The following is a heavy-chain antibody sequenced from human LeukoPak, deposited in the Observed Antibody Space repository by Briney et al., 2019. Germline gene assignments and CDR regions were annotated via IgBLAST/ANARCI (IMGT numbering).Heavy chain of an antibody. CDR3: ARQYSSSWYDWFDP. V-gene: IGHV2-70*04. J-gene: IGHJ5*02. Sequence: VSGPTLVNPTQTLTLTCTFSGLSLSTSGMRVSWIRQPPGKALEWLARIDWDDDKFYSTSLKTRLTISKDTSKNQVVLTMTNMDPVDTATYYCARQYSSSWYDWFDPWGQGTLVTVSS. CDR1: GLSLSTSGMR. D-gene: IGHD6-13*01. CDR2: IDWDDDK.